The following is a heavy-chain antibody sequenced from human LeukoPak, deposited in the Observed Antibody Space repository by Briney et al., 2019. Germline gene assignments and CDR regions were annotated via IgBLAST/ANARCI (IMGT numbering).Heavy chain of an antibody. Sequence: PSETLSLTCAVSGDSISSSDWWSWVRQAPGKGLEWVSAISGSGGSTYYADSVKGRFTISRDNSKNTLYLQMNSLRAEDTAVYYCARARYCSSTSCYAGVDYWGQGTLVTVSS. CDR1: GDSISSSD. V-gene: IGHV3-23*01. CDR3: ARARYCSSTSCYAGVDY. J-gene: IGHJ4*02. CDR2: ISGSGGST. D-gene: IGHD2-2*01.